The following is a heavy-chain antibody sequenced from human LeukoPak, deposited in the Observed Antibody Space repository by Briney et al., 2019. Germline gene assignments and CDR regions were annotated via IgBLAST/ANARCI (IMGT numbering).Heavy chain of an antibody. Sequence: GGSLRLSCAASGFTFSTYWMSWIRKTPGKGLEWVAKIKPDGSEKSYVGSVKGRFTISRDNAKNSVFLQMDSLRVEDTALYYCARGQLADSYWGQGALVTVSS. CDR2: IKPDGSEK. V-gene: IGHV3-7*01. D-gene: IGHD3-22*01. CDR1: GFTFSTYW. J-gene: IGHJ4*02. CDR3: ARGQLADSY.